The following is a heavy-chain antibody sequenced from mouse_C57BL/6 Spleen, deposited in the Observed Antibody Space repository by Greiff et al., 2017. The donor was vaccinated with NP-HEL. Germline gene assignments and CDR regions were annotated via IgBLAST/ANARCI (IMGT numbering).Heavy chain of an antibody. CDR2: IDPETGGT. Sequence: QVQLQQSGAELVRPGASVTLSCKASGYTFTDYEMHWVKQTPVHGLEWIGAIDPETGGTAYNQKFKGKAILTADKSSSTDYMELRSLTSEDSAVYYCTRWLAMDYWGQGTSVTVSS. CDR3: TRWLAMDY. D-gene: IGHD2-2*01. CDR1: GYTFTDYE. V-gene: IGHV1-15*01. J-gene: IGHJ4*01.